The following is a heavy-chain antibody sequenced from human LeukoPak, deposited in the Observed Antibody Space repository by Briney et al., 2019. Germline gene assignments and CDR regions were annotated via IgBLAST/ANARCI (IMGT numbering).Heavy chain of an antibody. CDR3: AKDLSEAPDY. Sequence: PGGSLRLSCAASGFTFSSYGMHWVRQAPGKGLEWVAVISYDGNNKYYADSVKGRFTISRDNSKNTLYLQMNNLRAEDTAVYYCAKDLSEAPDYWGQGTLVTVSS. CDR2: ISYDGNNK. J-gene: IGHJ4*02. V-gene: IGHV3-30*18. CDR1: GFTFSSYG.